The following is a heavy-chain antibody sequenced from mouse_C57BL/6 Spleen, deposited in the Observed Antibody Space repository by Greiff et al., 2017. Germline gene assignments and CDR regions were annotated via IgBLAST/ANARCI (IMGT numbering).Heavy chain of an antibody. Sequence: VQLLQPGAELVQPGASLKISCEASGYTFTSYCITWVRQSPGQGLEWVGGIYNGSGSTNYTEKFKSKATLTVDTSSSTAYMQLSSLTSEDSAVYYCARDYYGSKGYAIDYWGQGTSVT. J-gene: IGHJ4*01. D-gene: IGHD1-1*01. V-gene: IGHV1-55*01. CDR1: GYTFTSYC. CDR3: ARDYYGSKGYAIDY. CDR2: IYNGSGST.